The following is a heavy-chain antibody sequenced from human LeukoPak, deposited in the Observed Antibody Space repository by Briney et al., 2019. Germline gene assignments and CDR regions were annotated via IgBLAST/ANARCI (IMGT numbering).Heavy chain of an antibody. CDR3: ARQGSGVSLDH. D-gene: IGHD3-10*01. V-gene: IGHV5-51*01. CDR2: IHPDDSDV. Sequence: GESLKISWKGSGCSFTSYWVGWVRQMPGKGLEWMGIIHPDDSDVRYSPSFQGQVTISADKSISTAYLQWSSLEASDTAKYYCARQGSGVSLDHWGQGTLVTVSS. CDR1: GCSFTSYW. J-gene: IGHJ4*02.